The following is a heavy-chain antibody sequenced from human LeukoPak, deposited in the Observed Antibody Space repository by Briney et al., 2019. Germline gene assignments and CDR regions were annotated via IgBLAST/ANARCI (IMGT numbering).Heavy chain of an antibody. Sequence: GGSLRLSCVASGFTFSSYAMNWVRQAPGKGLEWVSYIGSDLVIIYADSVKGRFTISRDNAKNSLYLQMNSLRAEDTAVYYCAREGGVQLWLDYWGQGTLVTVSS. CDR2: IGSDLVII. J-gene: IGHJ4*02. CDR1: GFTFSSYA. D-gene: IGHD5-18*01. CDR3: AREGGVQLWLDY. V-gene: IGHV3-48*01.